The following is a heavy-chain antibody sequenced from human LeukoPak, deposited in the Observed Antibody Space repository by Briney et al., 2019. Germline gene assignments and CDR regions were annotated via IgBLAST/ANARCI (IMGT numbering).Heavy chain of an antibody. CDR3: ARLAQGFDY. Sequence: GGSLRLSCAASGFTFSSYAMSWVRQAPGKGLEWVAVISYDGSNKYYADSVKGRFTISRDNSKNTLYLQMNSLRAEDTAVYYCARLAQGFDYWGQGTLVTVSS. CDR1: GFTFSSYA. J-gene: IGHJ4*02. V-gene: IGHV3-30-3*01. CDR2: ISYDGSNK.